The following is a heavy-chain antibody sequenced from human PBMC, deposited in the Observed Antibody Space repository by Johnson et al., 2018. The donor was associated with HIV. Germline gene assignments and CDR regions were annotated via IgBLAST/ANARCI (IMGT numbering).Heavy chain of an antibody. V-gene: IGHV3-30*02. CDR3: AKDVGNYWPDAFDI. J-gene: IGHJ3*02. CDR1: GFTFSSYG. Sequence: QVQLVESGGGVVQPGGSLRLSCAASGFTFSSYGMHWVRQAPGKGLEWVAFIRYDGNNKYSADSVRGRLTISRDNSKKMVYLQMNSLRTEDTAVYYCAKDVGNYWPDAFDIWGQGTMVTVSS. D-gene: IGHD3-22*01. CDR2: IRYDGNNK.